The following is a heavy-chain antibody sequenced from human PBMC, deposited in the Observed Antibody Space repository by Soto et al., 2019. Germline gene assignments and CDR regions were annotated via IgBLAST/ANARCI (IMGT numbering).Heavy chain of an antibody. D-gene: IGHD3-22*01. CDR2: ISSSSRYT. Sequence: GGSLRLSCAASGFTFSDYYMSWIRQAPGQGQERISYISSSSRYTNYAESVNGRFTISRDNAKNSMYLQMNSLRTEDTAVYFCFCKYYDSSSYYYFDYWGKG. J-gene: IGHJ4*02. CDR3: FCKYYDSSSYYYFDY. CDR1: GFTFSDYY. V-gene: IGHV3-11*06.